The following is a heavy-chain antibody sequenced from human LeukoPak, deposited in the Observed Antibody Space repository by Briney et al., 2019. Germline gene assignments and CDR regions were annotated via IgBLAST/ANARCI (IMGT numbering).Heavy chain of an antibody. Sequence: GGSLRLSCAASGFTFSSYEMNWVRQAPGKGLEWVSYISSSGSTIYYADSVKGRFTISRDNAKKLLYLQMNSLRAEDTAVYYCARMHRSFDYWGQGTLVTVSS. J-gene: IGHJ4*02. CDR3: ARMHRSFDY. CDR1: GFTFSSYE. CDR2: ISSSGSTI. V-gene: IGHV3-48*03. D-gene: IGHD2-21*01.